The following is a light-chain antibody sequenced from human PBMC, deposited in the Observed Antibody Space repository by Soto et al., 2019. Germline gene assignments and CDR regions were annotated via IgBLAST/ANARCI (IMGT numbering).Light chain of an antibody. CDR2: LGS. CDR3: MQVLQNPLT. CDR1: QSLLHSNGNTY. J-gene: IGKJ4*01. Sequence: DIVVTQSPHSLPVTPGEPASISCRSSQSLLHSNGNTYLDWYLQKPGQSPQLLIYLGSNRASGVPDRFSGSGSGTDYTLRISSVEAEDVGVYYCMQVLQNPLTFGGGTKVEI. V-gene: IGKV2-28*01.